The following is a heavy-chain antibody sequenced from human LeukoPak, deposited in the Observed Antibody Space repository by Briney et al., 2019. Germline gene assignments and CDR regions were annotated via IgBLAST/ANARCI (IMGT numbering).Heavy chain of an antibody. CDR1: GVSITSYY. CDR2: IYYSGST. Sequence: SETLSLTCTVSGVSITSYYWSWIRQPPGKGLEWIGYIYYSGSTNYNPSLKSRVTISVDTSKNQFSLKLSSVTAADTAVYYCARQALDYGDYEYYFENWGQGTLVTVSS. CDR3: ARQALDYGDYEYYFEN. V-gene: IGHV4-59*08. J-gene: IGHJ4*02. D-gene: IGHD4-17*01.